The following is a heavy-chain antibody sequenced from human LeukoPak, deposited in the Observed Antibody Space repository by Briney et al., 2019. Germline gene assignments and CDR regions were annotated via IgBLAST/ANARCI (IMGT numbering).Heavy chain of an antibody. J-gene: IGHJ6*02. CDR3: ARDSGSGSYYSYYYYYYGMDV. Sequence: GGSLRLSCAASGFTVSGNYMSWVRQAPGKGLEWVSVIYSGGSTYYADSVKGRFTISRDNSKNTLYLQMNSLRAEDTAVYYCARDSGSGSYYSYYYYYYGMDVWGQGTTVTVSS. CDR2: IYSGGST. CDR1: GFTVSGNY. V-gene: IGHV3-66*01. D-gene: IGHD3-10*01.